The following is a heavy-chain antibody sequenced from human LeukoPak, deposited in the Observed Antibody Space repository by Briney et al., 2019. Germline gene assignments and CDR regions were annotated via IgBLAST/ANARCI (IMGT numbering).Heavy chain of an antibody. J-gene: IGHJ4*02. D-gene: IGHD3-16*02. V-gene: IGHV3-15*05. Sequence: PGGSLRLSCAASGFTFSDAWMTWVRQAPGKGQEWVGRITSRTDGGTTDYAAPVKGKFTFSRDDSKNTLYLQMNSLKTEDTAVYYCTTDPNFDYVWGTYRLDYWGQGTLVTVSS. CDR1: GFTFSDAW. CDR2: ITSRTDGGTT. CDR3: TTDPNFDYVWGTYRLDY.